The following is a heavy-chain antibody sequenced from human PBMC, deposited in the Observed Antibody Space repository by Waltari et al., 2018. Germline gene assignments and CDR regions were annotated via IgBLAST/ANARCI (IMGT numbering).Heavy chain of an antibody. D-gene: IGHD2-2*01. CDR3: ASGAGYCSSSNCPHDAFNV. Sequence: QVQLMQSGAEVKKPGSSVKVSCKASGGTFSINAISWVRQAPGQGLEWLGGVIPMLGTGNYAQRFQGRVTITAAESTSTIYMELHTLRSEDTAVYYCASGAGYCSSSNCPHDAFNVWGQGTMVTVSS. CDR1: GGTFSINA. V-gene: IGHV1-69*01. CDR2: VIPMLGTG. J-gene: IGHJ3*01.